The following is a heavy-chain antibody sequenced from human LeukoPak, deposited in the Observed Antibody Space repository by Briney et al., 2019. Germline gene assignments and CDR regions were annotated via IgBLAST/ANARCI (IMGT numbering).Heavy chain of an antibody. Sequence: ASVKVSCKASGYTFTSYYMHWVRQAPGQGLEWMGIINPSGGSTSYAQKFQERVTITRDMSTSTAYMELSSLRSEDTAVYYCAAGHAVPAAMGDDYYYYYYMDVWGKGTTVTISS. J-gene: IGHJ6*03. CDR3: AAGHAVPAAMGDDYYYYYYMDV. V-gene: IGHV1-46*01. CDR2: INPSGGST. CDR1: GYTFTSYY. D-gene: IGHD2-2*01.